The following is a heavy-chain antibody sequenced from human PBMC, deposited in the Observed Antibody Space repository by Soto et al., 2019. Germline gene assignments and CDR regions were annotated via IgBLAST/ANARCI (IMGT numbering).Heavy chain of an antibody. V-gene: IGHV5-51*01. Sequence: GESLKISCKGSGYSFTSYWIGWVRQMPGKGLEWMGIIYPGDSDTRYSPSFQGQVTISADKSISTAYLQWSSLKASDTAMYYCATGLSDYYGSGSYYGGFDYWGQGTLVTVSS. CDR1: GYSFTSYW. CDR2: IYPGDSDT. D-gene: IGHD3-10*01. J-gene: IGHJ4*02. CDR3: ATGLSDYYGSGSYYGGFDY.